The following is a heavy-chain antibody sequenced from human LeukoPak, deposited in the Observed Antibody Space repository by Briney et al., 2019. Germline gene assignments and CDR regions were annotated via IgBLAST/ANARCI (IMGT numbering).Heavy chain of an antibody. CDR2: IKSKTDGGTT. D-gene: IGHD2-2*01. V-gene: IGHV3-15*01. CDR1: GLTFSDYW. Sequence: PGGSLRLSCAVSGLTFSDYWMSWVRQAPGKGLEWVGRIKSKTDGGTTHYAAPVKDRFTISRDDSSDTLYLQMNSLKTDDTAVYYCVTGEVPSYWGQGALVTVSS. J-gene: IGHJ4*02. CDR3: VTGEVPSY.